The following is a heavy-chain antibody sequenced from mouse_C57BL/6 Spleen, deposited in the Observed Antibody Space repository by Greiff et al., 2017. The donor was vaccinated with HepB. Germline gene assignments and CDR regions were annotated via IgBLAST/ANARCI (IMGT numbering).Heavy chain of an antibody. V-gene: IGHV1-82*01. CDR1: GYAFSSSW. J-gene: IGHJ1*03. CDR2: IYTGDGDT. D-gene: IGHD2-4*01. CDR3: SRWGNYDYDGWYFDG. Sequence: VQLQQSGPELVKPGASVKISCKASGYAFSSSWMNWVKQRPGKGLEWIGRIYTGDGDTNYNGKFKGKATLPADKSSSTAYMQLSSMTSEDSAVYCWSRWGNYDYDGWYFDGWGTGTTVTVSS.